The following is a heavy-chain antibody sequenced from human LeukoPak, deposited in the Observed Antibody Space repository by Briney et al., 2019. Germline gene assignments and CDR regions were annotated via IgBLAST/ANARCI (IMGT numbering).Heavy chain of an antibody. V-gene: IGHV1-2*02. CDR3: ARSGRYSGSYQGY. D-gene: IGHD1-26*01. CDR2: INPNSGGT. Sequence: ASVKVSCKASGYTFTGYYMHWVRQAPGQGLEWMGWINPNSGGTNYAQKFQGRVTMTRDMSISTAYMELSRLRSDDTAVYYCARSGRYSGSYQGYWGQGTLVTVSS. CDR1: GYTFTGYY. J-gene: IGHJ4*02.